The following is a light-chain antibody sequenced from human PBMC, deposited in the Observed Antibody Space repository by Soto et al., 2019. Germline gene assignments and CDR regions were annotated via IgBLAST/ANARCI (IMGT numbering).Light chain of an antibody. CDR3: QHSGDSKRT. J-gene: IGKJ1*01. CDR1: QSVQFNY. Sequence: DIQLTQSPGTLSLSPGERATLSCRASQSVQFNYVAFYQQKPVQAPRVLIDGASRSDTGMPHRFSASGSGMDFTLTITSLAPEDFALHYCQHSGDSKRTCGQGTKV. V-gene: IGKV3-20*01. CDR2: GAS.